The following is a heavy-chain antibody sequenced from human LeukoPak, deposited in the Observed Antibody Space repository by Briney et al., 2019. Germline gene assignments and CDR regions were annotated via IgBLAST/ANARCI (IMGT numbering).Heavy chain of an antibody. D-gene: IGHD5-12*01. CDR1: GGPISSYY. Sequence: SETLSLTCTVSGGPISSYYWSWIRQPPGKGLEWIGYIYYSGSTNYNPSLKSRVTISVDTSKNQFSLKLSSVTAADTAVYYCARALYGVYSGYESVWYYYMDVWGKGTTVTVSS. J-gene: IGHJ6*03. CDR2: IYYSGST. CDR3: ARALYGVYSGYESVWYYYMDV. V-gene: IGHV4-59*01.